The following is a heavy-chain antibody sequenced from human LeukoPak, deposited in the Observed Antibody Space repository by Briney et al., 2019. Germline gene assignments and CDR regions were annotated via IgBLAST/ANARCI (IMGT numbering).Heavy chain of an antibody. CDR1: GFTFSSYG. V-gene: IGHV3-21*01. CDR2: ISSSSSYI. CDR3: ARDGSSSSPYFDY. Sequence: GGSLRLSCAASGFTFSSYGMHWVRQAPGKGLEWVSSISSSSSYIYYADSVKGRFTISRDNAKNSLYLQMNSLRAEDTAVYYCARDGSSSSPYFDYWGQGTLVTVSS. D-gene: IGHD6-6*01. J-gene: IGHJ4*02.